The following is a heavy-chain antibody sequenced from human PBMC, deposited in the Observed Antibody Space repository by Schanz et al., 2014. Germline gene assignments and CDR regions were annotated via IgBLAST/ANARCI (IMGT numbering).Heavy chain of an antibody. CDR3: LAPDYGMDV. CDR1: GFAFSSYG. J-gene: IGHJ6*02. V-gene: IGHV3-23*04. Sequence: EVQLVESGGGLVQPGGSLRLSCLASGFAFSSYGMNWLRQAPGKGLEWVSAISGGGGTTYYADSVKGRFTISRDNSKNTVYLQMNSLRPGDTAVYYCLAPDYGMDVWGQGTTVTVSS. CDR2: ISGGGGTT.